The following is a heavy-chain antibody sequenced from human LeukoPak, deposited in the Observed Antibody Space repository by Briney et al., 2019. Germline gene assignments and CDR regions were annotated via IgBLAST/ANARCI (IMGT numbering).Heavy chain of an antibody. Sequence: GGSLRLSCAASGFNFISSWMNWVRQAPGKGLEWVANIKQDGSEKYYVDSVKGRFTISRDNAKNSLSLQMNSLRAEDTAVYYCARDPYNGYYGDDYYYYMDVWGKGTTVTISS. D-gene: IGHD4-17*01. CDR1: GFNFISSW. CDR3: ARDPYNGYYGDDYYYYMDV. CDR2: IKQDGSEK. J-gene: IGHJ6*03. V-gene: IGHV3-7*01.